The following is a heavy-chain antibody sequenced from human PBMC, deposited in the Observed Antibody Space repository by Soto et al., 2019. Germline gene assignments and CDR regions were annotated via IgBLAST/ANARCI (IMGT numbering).Heavy chain of an antibody. CDR1: GYSFPGYW. CDR2: IYPDNSNA. D-gene: IGHD4-4*01. V-gene: IGHV5-51*01. Sequence: GESLKISCQASGYSFPGYWIGWVRQMPGKGLEWMGIIYPDNSNARYSPSFQGQVTISADKSISTAYLQWSSLKASDTAMYYCARQAATVTTVPLLYFDPWGQGTLVTVSS. CDR3: ARQAATVTTVPLLYFDP. J-gene: IGHJ5*02.